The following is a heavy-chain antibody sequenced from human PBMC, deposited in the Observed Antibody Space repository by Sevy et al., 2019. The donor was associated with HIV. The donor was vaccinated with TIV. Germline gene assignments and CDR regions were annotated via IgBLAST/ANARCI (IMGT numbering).Heavy chain of an antibody. CDR3: ATGTTDSSISWVFDV. J-gene: IGHJ3*01. CDR1: GFTFFSHV. Sequence: GGSLRLSCAASGFTFFSHVMSWVRQAPGKGLEWVSGLGGSGGNTYYADSVKGRFSISRDNSKNKLYLQMSSLRIEDTAVYYCATGTTDSSISWVFDVWGQGTMVTVSS. V-gene: IGHV3-23*01. D-gene: IGHD6-13*01. CDR2: LGGSGGNT.